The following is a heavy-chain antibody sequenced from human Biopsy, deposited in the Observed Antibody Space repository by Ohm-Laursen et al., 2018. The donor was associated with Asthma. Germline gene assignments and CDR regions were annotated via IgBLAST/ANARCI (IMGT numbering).Heavy chain of an antibody. CDR2: INSVFGTT. V-gene: IGHV1-69*01. CDR1: GGTFNTYV. D-gene: IGHD2-2*01. Sequence: SSVTVSCKSLGGTFNTYVTGWVRQAPGQGLEWMGGINSVFGTTTYPQKFQDRVTITADDSTSTVYMELSSLRSEDTAVYYCARKAGSCISRTCYSLDFWGQGTLVTVSS. CDR3: ARKAGSCISRTCYSLDF. J-gene: IGHJ4*02.